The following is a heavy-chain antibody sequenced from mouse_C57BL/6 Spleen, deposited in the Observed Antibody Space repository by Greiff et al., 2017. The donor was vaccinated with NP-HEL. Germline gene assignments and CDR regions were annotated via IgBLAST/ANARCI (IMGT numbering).Heavy chain of an antibody. V-gene: IGHV14-1*01. J-gene: IGHJ3*01. CDR3: TSSSGSSYVDAY. D-gene: IGHD1-1*01. CDR1: GFNIKDYY. Sequence: EVQLQQSGAELVRPGASVKLSCTASGFNIKDYYMHWVKQRPEQGLEWIGRIDPEDGDTEYAPKFQGKATMTADTSSNTAYLQLSRLTSEDTAVYYCTSSSGSSYVDAYWGQGTLVTVSA. CDR2: IDPEDGDT.